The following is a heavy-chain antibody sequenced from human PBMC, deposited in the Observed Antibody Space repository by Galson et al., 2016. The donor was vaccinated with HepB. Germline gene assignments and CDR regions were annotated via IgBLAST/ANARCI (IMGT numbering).Heavy chain of an antibody. V-gene: IGHV1-2*02. Sequence: SVKVSCKASGYTFTGYYVHWVRQAPGQGLEWMGWINPNSGGTNFAQKFLGRVTMTRDTSISTAYMELSRLRSDDTAIYYCARNDYGDYGSDYWGQGTLVTVSS. CDR3: ARNDYGDYGSDY. J-gene: IGHJ4*02. D-gene: IGHD4-17*01. CDR1: GYTFTGYY. CDR2: INPNSGGT.